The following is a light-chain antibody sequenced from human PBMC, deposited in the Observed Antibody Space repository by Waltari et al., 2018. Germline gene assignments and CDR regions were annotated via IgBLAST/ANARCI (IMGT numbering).Light chain of an antibody. CDR2: EVD. V-gene: IGLV2-14*01. Sequence: QSALTQPATVSGSPGQSITISCPGTSSAVGGYDYVSWYQQHPGKAPKLMIYEVDNRPSGISNRFSGSKSGNTASLTISGLQAEDEADYYCSSYTSGSTPVFGGGTKLTIL. J-gene: IGLJ3*02. CDR3: SSYTSGSTPV. CDR1: SSAVGGYDY.